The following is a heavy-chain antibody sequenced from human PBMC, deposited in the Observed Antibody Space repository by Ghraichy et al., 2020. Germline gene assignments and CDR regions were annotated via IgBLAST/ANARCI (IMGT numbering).Heavy chain of an antibody. V-gene: IGHV4-38-2*02. CDR2: IYQSGTT. D-gene: IGHD2-15*01. J-gene: IGHJ5*02. Sequence: GSLRLSCTVSGYSVNNNYYWAWIRQPPGKGLEWIGTIYQSGTTYYNPSLESRVTMSLDTSKNQFSLRLISVTAADTAIYYCASPPRGYCSGGNCFSWFDPWGQGTLVTVSS. CDR1: GYSVNNNYY. CDR3: ASPPRGYCSGGNCFSWFDP.